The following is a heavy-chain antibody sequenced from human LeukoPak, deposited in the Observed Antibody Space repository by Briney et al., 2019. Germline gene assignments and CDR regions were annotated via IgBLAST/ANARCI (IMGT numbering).Heavy chain of an antibody. Sequence: GGSLRLSCAASGSSFSIYGMHWVRQAPGKGLEWVTFIRYDGSNKYYADSVKGRFTISRDNSKNTLYLQMNSLRAEDTAVYYCAKEGGGYDSGGSDAFDIWGQGTMVTVSS. V-gene: IGHV3-30*02. D-gene: IGHD3-22*01. CDR1: GSSFSIYG. CDR3: AKEGGGYDSGGSDAFDI. CDR2: IRYDGSNK. J-gene: IGHJ3*02.